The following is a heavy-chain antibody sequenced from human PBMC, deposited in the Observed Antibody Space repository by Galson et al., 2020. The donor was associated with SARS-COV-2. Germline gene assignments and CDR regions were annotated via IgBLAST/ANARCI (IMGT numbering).Heavy chain of an antibody. Sequence: GGSLRLSCAASGFSFSDHWMHWVRQAPGKGLVWVACNASDDRSPLYADSVKGRFTISRDNAKNEVSLQMNSLTDEDTAVYYCARDPPGSTWDSFDYWGQGTLVTVSS. CDR1: GFSFSDHW. CDR2: NASDDRSP. D-gene: IGHD1-1*01. CDR3: ARDPPGSTWDSFDY. J-gene: IGHJ4*02. V-gene: IGHV3-74*03.